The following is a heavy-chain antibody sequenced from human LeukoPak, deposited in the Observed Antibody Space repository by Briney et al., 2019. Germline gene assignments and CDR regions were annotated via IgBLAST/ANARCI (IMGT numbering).Heavy chain of an antibody. Sequence: GESLRLSCAASGFTFSNYAMSWVRQAPGKGLEWVSAISGSGGSTDYADSVKGRFTISRDNSKNTLDLQMNSLRAEDTAVYYCAKMGGYSSTWYFDTWGQGTLVTVSS. V-gene: IGHV3-23*01. CDR2: ISGSGGST. CDR3: AKMGGYSSTWYFDT. J-gene: IGHJ4*02. CDR1: GFTFSNYA. D-gene: IGHD6-13*01.